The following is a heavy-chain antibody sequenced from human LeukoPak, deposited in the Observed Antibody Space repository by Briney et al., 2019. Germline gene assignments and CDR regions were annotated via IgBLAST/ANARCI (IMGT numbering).Heavy chain of an antibody. Sequence: PSETLSLTCTVSGGSISSGDYYWSWIRQPPGKGLEWIGYIYYSGSTYYNPPLKSRVTISVDTSKNQFSLKLSSVTAADTAVYYCASFCSSTSCYGGYWGQGTLVTVSS. J-gene: IGHJ4*02. CDR2: IYYSGST. D-gene: IGHD2-2*01. CDR3: ASFCSSTSCYGGY. V-gene: IGHV4-30-4*01. CDR1: GGSISSGDYY.